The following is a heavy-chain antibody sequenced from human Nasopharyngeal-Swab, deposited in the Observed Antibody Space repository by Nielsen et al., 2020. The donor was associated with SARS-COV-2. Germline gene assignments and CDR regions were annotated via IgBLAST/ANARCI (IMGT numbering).Heavy chain of an antibody. CDR2: IKQDGSEK. CDR1: GFTVSSNY. CDR3: ARDIVVVPAATVDY. Sequence: GESLKVSCAASGFTVSSNYMSWVRQAPGKGLEWVANIKQDGSEKYYVDSVKGRFTISRDNAENSLYLQMNSLRAEDTAVYYCARDIVVVPAATVDYWGQGTLVTVSS. V-gene: IGHV3-7*01. J-gene: IGHJ4*02. D-gene: IGHD2-2*01.